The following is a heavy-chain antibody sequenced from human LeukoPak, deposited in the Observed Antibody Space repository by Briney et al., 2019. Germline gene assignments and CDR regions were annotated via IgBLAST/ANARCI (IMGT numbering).Heavy chain of an antibody. CDR1: GGSISSYY. J-gene: IGHJ4*02. Sequence: PSETLSLTRTVSGGSISSYYWGWIRQHPGKGMEWIGSNYYSGSTYYNPSLRSRVTISVDTSKNQFSLKLRSVNAAAPAGFYWTRALLGGGCYYFDYGGQGTLVTVSS. CDR3: TRALLGGGCYYFDY. V-gene: IGHV4-39*07. CDR2: NYYSGST. D-gene: IGHD3-16*01.